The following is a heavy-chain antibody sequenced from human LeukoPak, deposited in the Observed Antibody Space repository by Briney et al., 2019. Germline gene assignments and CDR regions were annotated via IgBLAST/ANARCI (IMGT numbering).Heavy chain of an antibody. J-gene: IGHJ5*02. Sequence: GGSLRLSCAASGFTFSSYSMNWVRQAPGKGLEWVSSISSSSSYIYYADSVKGRFTISRDNAKNTLYLQMNSLRAEDTAVYYCAREGTRTGGHWFDPWAREPWSPSPQ. D-gene: IGHD3-16*01. CDR1: GFTFSSYS. V-gene: IGHV3-21*01. CDR3: AREGTRTGGHWFDP. CDR2: ISSSSSYI.